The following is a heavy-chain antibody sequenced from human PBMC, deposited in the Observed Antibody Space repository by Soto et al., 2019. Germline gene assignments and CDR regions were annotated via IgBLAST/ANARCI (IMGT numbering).Heavy chain of an antibody. J-gene: IGHJ4*02. CDR3: ARDNLLRGYVHGEFEY. CDR1: GFTFSSYG. D-gene: IGHD5-12*01. CDR2: IWYDGSNK. Sequence: GGSLRLSCAASGFTFSSYGMHWVRQAPGKGLEWVAVIWYDGSNKYYADSVKGRFTISRDNSKNTLYLQMNSLRAEDTAVYYCARDNLLRGYVHGEFEYWGQGTLVTV. V-gene: IGHV3-33*01.